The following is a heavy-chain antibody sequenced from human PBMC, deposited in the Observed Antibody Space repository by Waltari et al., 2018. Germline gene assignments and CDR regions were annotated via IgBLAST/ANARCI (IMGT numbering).Heavy chain of an antibody. D-gene: IGHD6-13*01. J-gene: IGHJ4*02. V-gene: IGHV1-69*02. CDR3: ARVSSSWYFDY. CDR1: GGTFSSYT. Sequence: QVQLVQSGAEVKKPGSSVKVSCKASGGTFSSYTISWGRQAPGQGLEWMGRIIPILGIANYAQKFQGRVTITADKSTSTAYMELSSLRSEDTAVYYCARVSSSWYFDYWGQGTLVTVSS. CDR2: IIPILGIA.